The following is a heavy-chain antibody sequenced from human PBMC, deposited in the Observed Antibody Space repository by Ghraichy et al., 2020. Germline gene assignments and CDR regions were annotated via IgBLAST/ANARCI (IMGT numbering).Heavy chain of an antibody. V-gene: IGHV3-7*01. J-gene: IGHJ5*02. CDR1: GFTFSRYW. Sequence: GGSLRLTCAASGFTFSRYWMSWVRQAPGKGLEWVANIKQDGSEKYYVDSVKGRFTISRDNAKNSLFLQMNSLRAEDTAVYYCARDVAVAGTDWFDPWGQGTLVTVSS. D-gene: IGHD6-13*01. CDR3: ARDVAVAGTDWFDP. CDR2: IKQDGSEK.